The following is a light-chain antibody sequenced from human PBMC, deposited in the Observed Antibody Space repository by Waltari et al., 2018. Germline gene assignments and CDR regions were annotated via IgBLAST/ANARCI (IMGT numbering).Light chain of an antibody. Sequence: DIQMTQSPSSLSASVGDRVTITCRASQSISSYLNWYQQKPGKAPKLLIYAASSLQSGVPSRFIGSGSATDFTLTINSLQPDDFATYYCQQYKNYAETFGQGTKLEIK. CDR3: QQYKNYAET. V-gene: IGKV1-39*01. J-gene: IGKJ2*01. CDR1: QSISSY. CDR2: AAS.